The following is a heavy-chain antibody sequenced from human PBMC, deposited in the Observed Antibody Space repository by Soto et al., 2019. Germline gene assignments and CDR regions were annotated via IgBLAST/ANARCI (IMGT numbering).Heavy chain of an antibody. CDR3: AKGRDDSGYDLFVDY. Sequence: EVQLVESGGVVVQPGGSLRLSCAASGFTFDDYTMHWVRQAPGKSLEWVSLISWDGGSTYYADSVKGRFTISRDNSKNSLYLQMNSLRTEDTALYYCAKGRDDSGYDLFVDYWGQGTLVTVSS. CDR2: ISWDGGST. V-gene: IGHV3-43*01. J-gene: IGHJ4*02. CDR1: GFTFDDYT. D-gene: IGHD5-12*01.